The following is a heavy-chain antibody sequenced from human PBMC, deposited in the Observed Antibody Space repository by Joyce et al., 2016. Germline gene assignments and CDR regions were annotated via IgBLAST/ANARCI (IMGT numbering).Heavy chain of an antibody. J-gene: IGHJ4*02. CDR1: EFAFSSHA. CDR3: TRSSRTGYTAGWPDFDY. V-gene: IGHV3-30*03. CDR2: MSYDGSHQ. Sequence: QVPLLESGGGVAQPGRSLRLSCAASEFAFSSHAMHWVRQAPGKGLEWGAVMSYDGSHQYYADSVRVRFTISRDNSQNTLYLQMNSLRVEDTAVYYCTRSSRTGYTAGWPDFDYWGQGTLVTVSS. D-gene: IGHD2-2*02.